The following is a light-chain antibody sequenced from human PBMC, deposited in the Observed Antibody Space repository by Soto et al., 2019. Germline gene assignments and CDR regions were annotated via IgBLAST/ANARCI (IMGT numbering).Light chain of an antibody. V-gene: IGLV2-18*02. CDR1: SSDVGDYDR. CDR2: DVT. CDR3: SSYTSTNTIL. Sequence: QSALTQPPSVSGSPGQSVTISCTGPSSDVGDYDRVSWYQQPPGTAPRLLIYDVTNRPSGVPDRFSGSKSGNTASLTISGLQAEDETDYYCSSYTSTNTILFGGGTKLTVL. J-gene: IGLJ2*01.